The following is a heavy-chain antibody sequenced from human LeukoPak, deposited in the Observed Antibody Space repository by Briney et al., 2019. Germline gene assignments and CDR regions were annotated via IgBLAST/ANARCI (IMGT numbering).Heavy chain of an antibody. V-gene: IGHV1-18*01. CDR3: ARAYTTTDTAFDY. CDR1: DYTFTTYG. D-gene: IGHD1-1*01. J-gene: IGHJ4*02. CDR2: ISAYNGNT. Sequence: ASVKVSCKATDYTFTTYGISWVRQAPGQGLEWMGWISAYNGNTNYAQKFQGRVTMTTDTSTSTAYMELRSLRSDDTAVYYCARAYTTTDTAFDYWGQGTLVTVSS.